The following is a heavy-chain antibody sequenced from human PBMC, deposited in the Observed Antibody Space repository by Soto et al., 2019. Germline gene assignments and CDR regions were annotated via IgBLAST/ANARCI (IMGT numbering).Heavy chain of an antibody. Sequence: EVQLVESGGGLVQPGGSLKLSCAASGFTFSTHSMNWVRQAPGRGLEWVSYIHSSSSWEVYADSVRGRFTVSRDNAKNSLYLQMSSLRVEDTAVYYCVFDFRLVSTAWGKGTTVTVSS. CDR1: GFTFSTHS. J-gene: IGHJ6*04. CDR3: VFDFRLVSTA. V-gene: IGHV3-48*01. D-gene: IGHD3-3*01. CDR2: IHSSSSWE.